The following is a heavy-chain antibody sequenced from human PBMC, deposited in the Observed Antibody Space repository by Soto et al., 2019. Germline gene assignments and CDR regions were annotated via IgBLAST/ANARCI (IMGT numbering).Heavy chain of an antibody. CDR2: IIPTIGTT. J-gene: IGHJ4*02. V-gene: IGHV1-69*13. D-gene: IGHD5-12*01. CDR3: ARDLGSGYDPGDY. Sequence: GASVKVSCKASGDTFTIFAISWVRQAPGQGLEWMGGIIPTIGTTNYAQRFQGRITITGDESTGTAYMELSSLKSEDTAVYYCARDLGSGYDPGDYWGQRTLVTVSS. CDR1: GDTFTIFA.